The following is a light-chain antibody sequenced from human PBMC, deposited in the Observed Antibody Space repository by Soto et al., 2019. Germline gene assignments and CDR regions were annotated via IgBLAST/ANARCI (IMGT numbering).Light chain of an antibody. V-gene: IGLV2-14*01. J-gene: IGLJ1*01. CDR3: SSHTSGSXRV. CDR2: EVT. CDR1: SSDVGGYDY. Sequence: QSVLTQPASVSGSPGQSIAISCTGTSSDVGGYDYVSWYQQQPDKAPKLMIYEVTKRPSGVSNRFSGSKSGNTASLTISGLQSEDEADYYCSSHTSGSXRVFGTGTKVTVL.